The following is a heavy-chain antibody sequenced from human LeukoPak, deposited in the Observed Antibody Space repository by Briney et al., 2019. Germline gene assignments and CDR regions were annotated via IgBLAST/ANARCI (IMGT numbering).Heavy chain of an antibody. V-gene: IGHV1-69*13. CDR3: ARVGYSYGPAPYYYYGMDV. Sequence: SVKVSCKASGGTFSSYAISWVRQAPGQGLEWMGGIIPIFGTANYAQKFQGRVTITADESTSTAYMELSSLRSEDTAVYYWARVGYSYGPAPYYYYGMDVWGQGTTVTVSS. D-gene: IGHD5-18*01. J-gene: IGHJ6*02. CDR1: GGTFSSYA. CDR2: IIPIFGTA.